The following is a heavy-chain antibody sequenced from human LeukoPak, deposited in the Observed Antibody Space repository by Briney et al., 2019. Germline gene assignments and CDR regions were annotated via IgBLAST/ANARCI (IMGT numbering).Heavy chain of an antibody. V-gene: IGHV3-66*01. Sequence: GGSLRLSCAASGFTVSSNDMNWVRQAPGKGLEWVSIIHIGNSTYYADSVKGRFTISRDNSKNTLYLQMNSLRAEDTAVYYCAADWPLDYWGQGTLVTVSS. CDR2: IHIGNST. D-gene: IGHD3/OR15-3a*01. CDR3: AADWPLDY. CDR1: GFTVSSND. J-gene: IGHJ4*02.